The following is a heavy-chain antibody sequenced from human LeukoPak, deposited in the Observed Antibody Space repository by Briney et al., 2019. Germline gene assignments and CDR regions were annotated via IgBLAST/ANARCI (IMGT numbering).Heavy chain of an antibody. CDR2: ISSDSSSI. V-gene: IGHV3-48*01. J-gene: IGHJ4*02. D-gene: IGHD2-2*01. Sequence: GGSLRLSCAASGFTFSSYSMNWVRQAPGKGLEWVSYISSDSSSIHYVDSVKGRFTISRDNAKNSLYLQVNSLRVEDTAVYYCARGSSNFYFDYWGQGTLVTVSS. CDR1: GFTFSSYS. CDR3: ARGSSNFYFDY.